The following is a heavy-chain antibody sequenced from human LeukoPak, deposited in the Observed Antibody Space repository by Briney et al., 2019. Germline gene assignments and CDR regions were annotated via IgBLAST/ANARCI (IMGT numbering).Heavy chain of an antibody. D-gene: IGHD2-15*01. CDR2: INPNSGGT. J-gene: IGHJ5*02. CDR1: GYTFTGYY. Sequence: ASVKVSCKASGYTFTGYYMHWVRQAPGQRLEWMGWINPNSGGTNYAQKFQDRVTMTRDTSISTAHMELSRLRSDDTAVYYCARGRVYCSGGSCYFAPVWFDPWGQGTLVTVSS. V-gene: IGHV1-2*02. CDR3: ARGRVYCSGGSCYFAPVWFDP.